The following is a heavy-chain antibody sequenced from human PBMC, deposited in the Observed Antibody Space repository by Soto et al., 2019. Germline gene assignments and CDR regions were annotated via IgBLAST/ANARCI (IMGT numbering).Heavy chain of an antibody. Sequence: EVQLLESGGGLVEPGGSLRLSCAASGFTFSNYALTWVRQAPGKGLEWVSAISNGGGSTYSADSVKGRFTISRDNSKNTLYLQMNSLRVEDTAVYYCAKGLVGSTFKWDCWGQGTLVTVSS. CDR1: GFTFSNYA. CDR2: ISNGGGST. V-gene: IGHV3-23*01. J-gene: IGHJ4*02. D-gene: IGHD1-26*01. CDR3: AKGLVGSTFKWDC.